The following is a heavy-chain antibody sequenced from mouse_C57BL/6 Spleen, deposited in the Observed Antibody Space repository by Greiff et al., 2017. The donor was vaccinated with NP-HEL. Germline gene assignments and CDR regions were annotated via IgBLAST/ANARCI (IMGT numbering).Heavy chain of an antibody. CDR1: YTFTDYYM. J-gene: IGHJ1*03. V-gene: IGHV1-83*01. CDR2: YPGSGNTY. CDR3: GMITTDPHWYFDV. Sequence: VQLQQSGPELVKPGASVKMSCKASGYTFTDYYMHWVKQKPGKGLEWIGEIYPGSGNTYYNEKFKGKATLTADTSSSTAYMQLSSLTSEDSAVYFCAGMITTDPHWYFDVWGTGTTVTVSS. D-gene: IGHD2-4*01.